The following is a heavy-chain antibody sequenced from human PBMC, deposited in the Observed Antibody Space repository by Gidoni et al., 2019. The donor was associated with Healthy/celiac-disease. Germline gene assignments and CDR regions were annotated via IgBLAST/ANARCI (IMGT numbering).Heavy chain of an antibody. J-gene: IGHJ6*02. Sequence: EVQLVQSGAEVKKPGESLKISCKGSGYSFTSYWSGWVRQMPGKGLEWMGIIYPGDSDTRYSPSFQGQVTISADKSISTAYLQWSSLKASDTAMYYCATGLVAVAGPYYYYGMDVWGQGTTVTVSS. V-gene: IGHV5-51*01. D-gene: IGHD6-19*01. CDR1: GYSFTSYW. CDR3: ATGLVAVAGPYYYYGMDV. CDR2: IYPGDSDT.